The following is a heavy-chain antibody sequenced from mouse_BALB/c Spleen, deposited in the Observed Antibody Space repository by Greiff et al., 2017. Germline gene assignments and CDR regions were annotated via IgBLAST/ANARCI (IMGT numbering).Heavy chain of an antibody. D-gene: IGHD1-1*01. V-gene: IGHV2-2*02. CDR3: ARISGYGSSHYCDFDV. Sequence: VKLQESGPGLVQPSQSLSITCTASGFSLTSYGVHWVRQSPGKGLEWLGVIWSGGSTDYNAAFISRLSISKDNSKSQVFFKMNSLQATDTAIYYGARISGYGSSHYCDFDVWGAGTTVTVSS. J-gene: IGHJ1*01. CDR1: GFSLTSYG. CDR2: IWSGGST.